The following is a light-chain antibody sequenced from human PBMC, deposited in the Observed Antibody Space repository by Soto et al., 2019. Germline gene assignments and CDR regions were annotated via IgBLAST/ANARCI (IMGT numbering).Light chain of an antibody. V-gene: IGKV3-20*01. Sequence: EIVMTQSPATLSVSPGERATLSCRASQSVSSNLAWYQQKPGQAPRLLIYGASSRATGIPDRFSGSGSGTDFTLTISRLEPEDFAVYYCLQYGSSPRTLGQGTKVEI. CDR2: GAS. CDR3: LQYGSSPRT. CDR1: QSVSSN. J-gene: IGKJ1*01.